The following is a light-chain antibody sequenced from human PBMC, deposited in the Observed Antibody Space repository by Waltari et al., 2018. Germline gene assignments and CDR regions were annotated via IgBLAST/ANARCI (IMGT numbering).Light chain of an antibody. Sequence: QSVLTQPPSASGTPGQRVTISCSGGSSNIGSNVVNWYQQLPGKAPKLLIYRSDQRPSGVPDRSSGSKSGTSASLAISGLQSEDEADYYCAAWDDSLNGHWVFGGGTKVTVL. J-gene: IGLJ3*02. V-gene: IGLV1-44*01. CDR1: SSNIGSNV. CDR2: RSD. CDR3: AAWDDSLNGHWV.